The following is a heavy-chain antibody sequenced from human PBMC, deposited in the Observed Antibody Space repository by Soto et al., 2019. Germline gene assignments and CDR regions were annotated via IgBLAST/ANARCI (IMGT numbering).Heavy chain of an antibody. CDR2: ISYDGSNK. D-gene: IGHD5-18*01. CDR1: GFTFSSYA. J-gene: IGHJ4*02. Sequence: GGSLRLSCAASGFTFSSYAMHWVRQAPGKGLEWVAVISYDGSNKYYADSVKGRFTISRDNSKNTLYLQMNSLRAEDTAVYYCARHTSGYSYGSLIDYWGQGTLVTVSS. V-gene: IGHV3-30-3*01. CDR3: ARHTSGYSYGSLIDY.